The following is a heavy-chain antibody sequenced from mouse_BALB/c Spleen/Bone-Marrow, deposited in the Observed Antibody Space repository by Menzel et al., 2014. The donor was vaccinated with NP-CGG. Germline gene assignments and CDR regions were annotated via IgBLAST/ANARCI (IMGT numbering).Heavy chain of an antibody. J-gene: IGHJ3*01. D-gene: IGHD1-1*01. CDR1: GYTFTGYW. CDR2: IDPYDSET. V-gene: IGHV1-74*01. CDR3: AYGSSFGFAY. Sequence: QVQLQQSGAELVRPGASVKLSCRTPGYTFTGYWMNWVKQRPEQGLEWIGRIDPYDSETHYNQKFKVKAILTVDKSSSTAYMQLSSLTSEDSAVYYCAYGSSFGFAYWGQGTLVTVSA.